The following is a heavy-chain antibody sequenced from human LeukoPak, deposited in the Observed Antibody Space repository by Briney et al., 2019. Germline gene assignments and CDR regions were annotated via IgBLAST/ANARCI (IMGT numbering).Heavy chain of an antibody. CDR1: GFTFSSYG. V-gene: IGHV3-33*01. CDR3: ATTLYSSGWYPSFDY. D-gene: IGHD6-19*01. CDR2: IWYDGSNK. J-gene: IGHJ4*02. Sequence: GGSLRLSCAASGFTFSSYGMHWVRQAPGEGLEWVAVIWYDGSNKYYADSVKGRFTISRDNSKNTLYLQMNSLRAEDTAVYYCATTLYSSGWYPSFDYWGQGTLVTVSS.